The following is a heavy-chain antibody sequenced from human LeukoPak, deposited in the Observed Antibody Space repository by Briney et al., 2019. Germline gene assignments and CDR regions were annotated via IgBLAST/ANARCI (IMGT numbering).Heavy chain of an antibody. V-gene: IGHV3-30*18. J-gene: IGHJ4*02. CDR1: GFTFSSYG. Sequence: QPGRSLRLSCAASGFTFSSYGMHWVRQAPGKGLEWVAVISYDGSNKYYADSVKGRFTISRDNSKNTLYLQMNSLRAEDTAVYYCAKDHDPMYYDILTGSLAVDYWGQGTLVTVSS. D-gene: IGHD3-9*01. CDR3: AKDHDPMYYDILTGSLAVDY. CDR2: ISYDGSNK.